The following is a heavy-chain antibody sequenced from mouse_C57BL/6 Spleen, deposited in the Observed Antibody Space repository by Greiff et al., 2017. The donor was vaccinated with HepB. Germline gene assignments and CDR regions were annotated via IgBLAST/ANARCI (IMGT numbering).Heavy chain of an antibody. J-gene: IGHJ3*01. CDR3: AMGNSNYAWFAY. Sequence: VQLQQSGAELVKPGASVKVSCKASGYTFTSYWMHWVKQRPGQGLEWIGRIHPSDSDTNYNQKFKGKATLTVDKSSSTAYMQLISLTSEDSAVYYCAMGNSNYAWFAYWGQGTLVTVSA. D-gene: IGHD2-5*01. CDR2: IHPSDSDT. CDR1: GYTFTSYW. V-gene: IGHV1-74*01.